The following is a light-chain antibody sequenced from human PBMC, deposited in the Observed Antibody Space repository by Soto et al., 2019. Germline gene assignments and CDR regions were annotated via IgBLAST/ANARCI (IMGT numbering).Light chain of an antibody. V-gene: IGKV1-39*01. J-gene: IGKJ1*01. Sequence: DIQMTQSPSSLSASVVDRFTIVFLASQTVSKYVNWYQQKPGKVPDLLIYTASTLYSGVPSRFSGRGSGTDFTLTISSLQSEDFATYFCQQSFRAPTTFGQGTKVDIK. CDR3: QQSFRAPTT. CDR2: TAS. CDR1: QTVSKY.